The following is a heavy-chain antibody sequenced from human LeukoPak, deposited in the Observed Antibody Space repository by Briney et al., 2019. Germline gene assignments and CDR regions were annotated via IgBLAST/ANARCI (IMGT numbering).Heavy chain of an antibody. Sequence: GRSLRLSCAASGFTFSTYAMHWVRQAPGKGLEWVALISYDGSNKYYADSVKGRFTISRDNSKNTLFLQMNSLRAEDTAVYYCARGPYSSNWYVDYWGQGTLVTVAS. CDR2: ISYDGSNK. J-gene: IGHJ4*02. D-gene: IGHD6-13*01. CDR1: GFTFSTYA. V-gene: IGHV3-30-3*01. CDR3: ARGPYSSNWYVDY.